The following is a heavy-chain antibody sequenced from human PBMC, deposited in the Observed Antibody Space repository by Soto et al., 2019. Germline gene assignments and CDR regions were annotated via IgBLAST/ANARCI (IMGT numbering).Heavy chain of an antibody. Sequence: SETLSLTCAVYGGSFSGYYWSCIRQPPGKGLEWIGEINHSGSTNYNPSLKSRVTISVDTSKNQFSLKLSSVTAADTAVYYCARGCYDFWSGYYCYYYYYGMDVWGQGTTVTVSS. CDR1: GGSFSGYY. CDR2: INHSGST. D-gene: IGHD3-3*01. V-gene: IGHV4-34*01. CDR3: ARGCYDFWSGYYCYYYYYGMDV. J-gene: IGHJ6*02.